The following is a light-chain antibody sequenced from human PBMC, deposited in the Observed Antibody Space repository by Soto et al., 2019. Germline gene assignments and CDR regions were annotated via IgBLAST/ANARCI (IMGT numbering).Light chain of an antibody. J-gene: IGLJ3*02. CDR3: AAWDDSLSGWV. CDR1: SSNIGSNY. V-gene: IGLV1-47*01. Sequence: QSVLTQPPSASGTPGQRVTISCSGSSSNIGSNYVYWYQQLPGTAPKLLIYRNNQRPSGVPDRFSGSKSGTSASRAISGLRSDDTADYYCAAWDDSLSGWVFGGGTKLTVL. CDR2: RNN.